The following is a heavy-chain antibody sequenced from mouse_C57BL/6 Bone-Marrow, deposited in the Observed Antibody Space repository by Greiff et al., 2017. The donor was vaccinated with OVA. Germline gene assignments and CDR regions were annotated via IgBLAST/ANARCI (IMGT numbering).Heavy chain of an antibody. CDR3: ARGDPYYFDY. D-gene: IGHD3-3*01. CDR1: GYTFTSYW. CDR2: IDPSDSYT. J-gene: IGHJ2*01. Sequence: QVQLQQPGAELVMPGASVKLSCKASGYTFTSYWMHWVKQRPGQGLEWIGEIDPSDSYTNYNQKFKGKSTLTVDKSSSTDYMQLSSLTSEDSAVYYCARGDPYYFDYWGQGTTLTVSS. V-gene: IGHV1-69*01.